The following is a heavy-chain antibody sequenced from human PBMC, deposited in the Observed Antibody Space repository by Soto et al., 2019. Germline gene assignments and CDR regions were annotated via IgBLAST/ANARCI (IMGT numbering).Heavy chain of an antibody. CDR1: GGSISRGGYY. D-gene: IGHD1-1*01. CDR3: AISPANADSRYFDL. J-gene: IGHJ2*01. CDR2: IYHSGST. V-gene: IGHV4-31*03. Sequence: QVQLQESGPGLVKSSQTLSLTCSVSGGSISRGGYYWSWIRQHPGKGLEWIGYIYHSGSTYYNPSLKSRLTISVDTSKNQFSLKLNSLTAADTAVYYCAISPANADSRYFDLWGRGTLVTVSS.